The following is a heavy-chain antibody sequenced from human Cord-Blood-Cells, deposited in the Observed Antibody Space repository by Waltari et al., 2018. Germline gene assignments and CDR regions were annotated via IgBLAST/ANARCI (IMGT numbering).Heavy chain of an antibody. CDR1: GFTFSSYW. J-gene: IGHJ6*02. Sequence: EVQLVESEGGLVQPGGSLRLSCAASGFTFSSYWMSWVRQAPGKGLEWVANIKQDGSEKYYVDSVKGRFTISRDNAKNSLYLQMNSLRAEDTAVYYCAATRHYDFWSGHPYYYYGMDVWGQGTTVTVSS. CDR2: IKQDGSEK. D-gene: IGHD3-3*01. CDR3: AATRHYDFWSGHPYYYYGMDV. V-gene: IGHV3-7*01.